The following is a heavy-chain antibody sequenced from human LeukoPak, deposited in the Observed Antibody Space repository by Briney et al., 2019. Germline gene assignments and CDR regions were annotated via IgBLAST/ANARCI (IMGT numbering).Heavy chain of an antibody. CDR3: ARKSRYYYGSGSYLDY. CDR1: GGSFSGYY. D-gene: IGHD3-10*01. J-gene: IGHJ4*02. CDR2: INHSGST. V-gene: IGHV4-34*01. Sequence: SETLSLTCAVYGGSFSGYYWSWIRQPPGKGLEWIGEINHSGSTNYNPSLKSRVTISVDTSKNQFSLKLSSVTAADTAVYYCARKSRYYYGSGSYLDYWGQGTLVTVSS.